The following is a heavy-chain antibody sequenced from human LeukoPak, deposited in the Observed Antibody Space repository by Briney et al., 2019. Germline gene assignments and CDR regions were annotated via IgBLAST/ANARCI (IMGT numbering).Heavy chain of an antibody. CDR2: IYYSGST. Sequence: SETLSLTCTVSGGSISSYYWSWIRQPPGKGLEWIGYIYYSGSTNYNPSLKSRVTISVDTSKNQFSLKLSSVTAADTAVYYCARDVRYCSGGRCRPDNYYYYGMDVWGQGTTVTVSS. CDR3: ARDVRYCSGGRCRPDNYYYYGMDV. CDR1: GGSISSYY. J-gene: IGHJ6*02. V-gene: IGHV4-59*01. D-gene: IGHD2-15*01.